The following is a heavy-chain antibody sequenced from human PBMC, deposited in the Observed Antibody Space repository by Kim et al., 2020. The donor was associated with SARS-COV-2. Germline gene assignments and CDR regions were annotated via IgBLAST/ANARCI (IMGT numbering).Heavy chain of an antibody. CDR1: GFTCGDYS. Sequence: GGSLRLSCAASGFTCGDYSMHWVRQAPGKGLEWVSRISWNIGSVGYEDAVKGRFTISSDNAKNSMNLQLNMLRAKDTALYYCARDRVTRFLESSQHPTEIDYWGQGTLVTVSS. D-gene: IGHD3-3*01. CDR3: ARDRVTRFLESSQHPTEIDY. CDR2: ISWNIGSV. V-gene: IGHV3-9*01. J-gene: IGHJ4*02.